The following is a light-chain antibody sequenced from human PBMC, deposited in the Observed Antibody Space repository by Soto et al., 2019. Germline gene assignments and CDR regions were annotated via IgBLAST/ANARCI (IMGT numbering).Light chain of an antibody. CDR1: QSISSY. V-gene: IGKV1-39*01. Sequence: DIQITQSPSSLSSSVLXXVTITCRASQSISSYLNWYQQKPGKAPKLLIYAASSLQSGVPSRFSGSGSGTDFTLTISSLQPEDFATYYCQQSYSTLITFGQGTRLEIK. CDR2: AAS. CDR3: QQSYSTLIT. J-gene: IGKJ5*01.